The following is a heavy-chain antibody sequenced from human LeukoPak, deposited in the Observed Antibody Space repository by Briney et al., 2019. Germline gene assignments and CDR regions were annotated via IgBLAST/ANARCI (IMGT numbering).Heavy chain of an antibody. V-gene: IGHV3-15*01. CDR3: SEGLAY. Sequence: PGGSLRLSCAASGFAFSDVWMSWVRQAPGKGLEWVGRITSTAHGETTDYAAPVKGRFTISRDDSKNTLYLQMNSLKTEDTAVYYCSEGLAYWGQGSLVTVSS. J-gene: IGHJ4*02. CDR1: GFAFSDVW. CDR2: ITSTAHGETT.